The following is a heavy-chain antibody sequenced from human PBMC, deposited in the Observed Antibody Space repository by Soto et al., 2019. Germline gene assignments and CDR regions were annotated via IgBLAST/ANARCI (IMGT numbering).Heavy chain of an antibody. D-gene: IGHD3-10*01. CDR3: ARDLDGSGSYYTDY. V-gene: IGHV1-18*01. Sequence: QVQLVQSGAEVKKPGASVKVSCKASGYTFTNYGISWVRQAPGQGLEWMGWISAYKGDTNDAQNLRGRVTMTTDTSTNTAYMELRSLRDDDTAVYYCARDLDGSGSYYTDYWGPGTLVTVSS. CDR1: GYTFTNYG. CDR2: ISAYKGDT. J-gene: IGHJ4*02.